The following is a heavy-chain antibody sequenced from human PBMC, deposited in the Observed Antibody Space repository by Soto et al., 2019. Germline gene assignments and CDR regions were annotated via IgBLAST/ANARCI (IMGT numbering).Heavy chain of an antibody. J-gene: IGHJ5*02. CDR3: ARGIWNIEEMIYGFYFDP. CDR2: ISQSGAT. CDR1: GDSIRSYS. Sequence: SETLSLTCTVSGDSIRSYSWSWIRQPPGKVLEWLGYISQSGATYYNPSLERRVTISMDTSKNAFSLNLSSVTADDTAVYYCARGIWNIEEMIYGFYFDPWGPGTLVTVSS. D-gene: IGHD2-8*01. V-gene: IGHV4-59*12.